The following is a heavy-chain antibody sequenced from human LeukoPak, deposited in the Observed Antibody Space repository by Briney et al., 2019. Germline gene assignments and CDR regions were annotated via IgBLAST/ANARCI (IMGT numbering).Heavy chain of an antibody. V-gene: IGHV1-69*06. CDR2: IIPIFGTT. J-gene: IGHJ6*03. CDR3: ARSRFPYYRLSRTDYYYMDV. Sequence: SVKVSCKASGGTFSSYAISWVRQAPGQGLEWMGGIIPIFGTTNYAQKFQGRVSITADKSTSTTYMQLSSLRSEDTAVYYCARSRFPYYRLSRTDYYYMDVWAKGTTVTVSS. D-gene: IGHD3-10*01. CDR1: GGTFSSYA.